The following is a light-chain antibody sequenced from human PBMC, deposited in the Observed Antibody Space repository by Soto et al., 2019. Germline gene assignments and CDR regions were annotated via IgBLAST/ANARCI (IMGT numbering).Light chain of an antibody. CDR3: QPYGTSPLT. V-gene: IGKV3-20*01. CDR2: GTS. CDR1: RSIASSY. J-gene: IGKJ3*01. Sequence: ELVLTQSPGTLSLSPGERATLSCRASRSIASSYLAWYQQRPGQAPRLLVSGTSTRATGIPDRFSGSGSGTDFTLTISRLEPEDFAVYYCQPYGTSPLTFGPGTKVHIK.